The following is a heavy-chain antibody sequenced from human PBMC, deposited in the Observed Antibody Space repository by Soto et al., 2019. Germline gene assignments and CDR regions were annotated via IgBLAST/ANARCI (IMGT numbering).Heavy chain of an antibody. V-gene: IGHV1-2*02. D-gene: IGHD3-3*01. CDR2: INPNSGGT. Sequence: AAGTVASKAAVYPFPRSYTHWLRQATGQGLEWMGWINPNSGGTNYAQKFQGRVTMTRDTSISTAYMELSRLRSDDTAVYYCARKSGYGKFAPWGQGTLVTVSS. CDR3: ARKSGYGKFAP. CDR1: VYPFPRSY. J-gene: IGHJ5*02.